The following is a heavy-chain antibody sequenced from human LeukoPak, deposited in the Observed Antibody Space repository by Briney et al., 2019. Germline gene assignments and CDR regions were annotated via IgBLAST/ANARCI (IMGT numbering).Heavy chain of an antibody. J-gene: IGHJ4*02. V-gene: IGHV1-2*06. CDR2: INPNSGGT. CDR3: ARSGIRVVGATNFDY. Sequence: ASVEVSCKASGYTFTGYYMHWVRQAPGQGLEWMGRINPNSGGTNYAQKFQGRVTMTRDTSISTAYMELSRLRSDDTAVYYCARSGIRVVGATNFDYWGQGTLVTVSS. CDR1: GYTFTGYY. D-gene: IGHD1-26*01.